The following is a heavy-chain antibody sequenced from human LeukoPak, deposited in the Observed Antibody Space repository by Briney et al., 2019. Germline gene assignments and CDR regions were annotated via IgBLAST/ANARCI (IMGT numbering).Heavy chain of an antibody. D-gene: IGHD3-9*01. CDR3: AKDFRYFDWPRPAAFDI. V-gene: IGHV3-23*01. Sequence: GRALRLSCAASGFTFSSYAMSWVRQAPGKGLEWGSAIRCSGAITHYADSVKGRFTISRDNSKNTLYLQMNSLRAEDTAVYYCAKDFRYFDWPRPAAFDIWGQGTMVTVSS. CDR1: GFTFSSYA. CDR2: IRCSGAIT. J-gene: IGHJ3*02.